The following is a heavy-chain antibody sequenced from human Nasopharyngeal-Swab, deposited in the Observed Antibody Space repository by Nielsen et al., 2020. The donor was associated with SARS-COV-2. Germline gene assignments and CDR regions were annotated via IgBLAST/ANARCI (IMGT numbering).Heavy chain of an antibody. Sequence: GESLKISCTASGFNFHDYVMHWVRQAPGKGLEWVSSISGSSAYIWYADSVKGRFTVSRDNAKNSLYLQMNNLRADDTAIYYCARTAAFWGGDCYSEYFQQWGQGTLVTVSS. D-gene: IGHD2-21*02. V-gene: IGHV3-21*01. CDR2: ISGSSAYI. CDR3: ARTAAFWGGDCYSEYFQQ. J-gene: IGHJ1*01. CDR1: GFNFHDYV.